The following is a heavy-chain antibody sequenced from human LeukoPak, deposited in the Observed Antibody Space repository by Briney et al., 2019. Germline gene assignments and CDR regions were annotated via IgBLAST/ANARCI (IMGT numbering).Heavy chain of an antibody. CDR1: GFTFSSYS. CDR3: AKDAPWCSSTSCSFDY. Sequence: GGSLRLSCVVSGFTFSSYSMNWVRQAPGKGLEWVSYITSSGSTIYYADSVKGRFTISRDNSKKTVFLQMNSLRAADTAVYYCAKDAPWCSSTSCSFDYWGQGTLVTVSS. V-gene: IGHV3-48*01. J-gene: IGHJ4*02. CDR2: ITSSGSTI. D-gene: IGHD2-2*01.